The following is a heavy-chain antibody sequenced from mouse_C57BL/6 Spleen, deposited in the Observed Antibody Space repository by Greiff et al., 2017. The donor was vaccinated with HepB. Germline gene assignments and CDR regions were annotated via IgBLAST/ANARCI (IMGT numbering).Heavy chain of an antibody. J-gene: IGHJ3*01. CDR2: IDPSDSYT. CDR1: GYTFTSYW. V-gene: IGHV1-69*01. CDR3: AREGGNSWFAY. D-gene: IGHD2-1*01. Sequence: QVQLQQPGAELVMPGASVKLSCKASGYTFTSYWMHWVKQRPGQGLEWIGEIDPSDSYTNYNQKFKGKSTLTVDKSSSTAYMQLSSLTSEDSAVYYCAREGGNSWFAYGGQGTLVTVSA.